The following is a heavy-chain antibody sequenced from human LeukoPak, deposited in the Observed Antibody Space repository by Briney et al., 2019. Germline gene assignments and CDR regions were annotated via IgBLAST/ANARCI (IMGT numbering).Heavy chain of an antibody. CDR2: MSYDGSNK. D-gene: IGHD2-2*01. CDR1: GFAFSSYA. V-gene: IGHV3-30*01. Sequence: PGGSLRLSCAASGFAFSSYAVHWVRQAPGKGLEWVAVMSYDGSNKYYADSVKGRFTISRDNSKNTLYLQMNSLRAEDTAVYYCARDRVVVVPAAMWFDPWGQGTLVTVSS. J-gene: IGHJ5*02. CDR3: ARDRVVVVPAAMWFDP.